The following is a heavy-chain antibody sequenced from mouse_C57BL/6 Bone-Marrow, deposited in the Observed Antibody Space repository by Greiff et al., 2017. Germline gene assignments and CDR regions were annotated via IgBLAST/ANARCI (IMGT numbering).Heavy chain of an antibody. CDR3: ARGSSGLFAY. CDR2: IHPNSGST. V-gene: IGHV1-64*01. CDR1: GYTFTSYW. Sequence: QVQLQQPGAELVKPGASVKLSCKASGYTFTSYWMHWVKQRPGQGLEWIGMIHPNSGSTNYNEKFKSKATLTVDKSSSTSYMPLSSLTSEVSAVYYGARGSSGLFAYWGQGTLVTVSA. J-gene: IGHJ3*01. D-gene: IGHD1-1*01.